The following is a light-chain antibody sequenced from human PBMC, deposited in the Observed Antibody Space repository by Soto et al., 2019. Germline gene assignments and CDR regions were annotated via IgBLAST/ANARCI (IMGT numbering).Light chain of an antibody. CDR2: AAS. CDR1: QSVSSN. V-gene: IGKV3-15*01. CDR3: QQYNSSPLT. Sequence: EIVMTQSPATLSVSPGERATLSCRASQSVSSNLAWYQQRPGQAPRLLICAASTRATGIPARFNGSGSGTEFPLIISRLQSDDAAVYCWQQYNSSPLTFGGGTKVDIK. J-gene: IGKJ4*01.